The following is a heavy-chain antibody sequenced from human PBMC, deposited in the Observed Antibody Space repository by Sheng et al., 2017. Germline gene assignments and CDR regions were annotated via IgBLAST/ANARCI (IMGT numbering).Heavy chain of an antibody. CDR2: INPNSGGT. D-gene: IGHD5-18*01. V-gene: IGHV1-2*06. CDR3: ARVMGRERGYSYGPLYYYMDV. CDR1: GYTFTGYY. Sequence: QVQLVQSGAEMKKPGASVKVSCKASGYTFTGYYMHWVRQAPGQGLEWMGRINPNSGGTNYAQKFQGRVTMTRDTSISTAYMELSRLRSDDTAVYYCARVMGRERGYSYGPLYYYMDVWGKGTTVTVSS. J-gene: IGHJ6*03.